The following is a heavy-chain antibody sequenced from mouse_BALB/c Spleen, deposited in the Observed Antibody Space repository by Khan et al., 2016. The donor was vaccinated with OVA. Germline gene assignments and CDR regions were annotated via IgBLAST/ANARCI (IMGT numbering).Heavy chain of an antibody. V-gene: IGHV3-8*02. CDR3: ARSARATYYFDY. CDR1: GDSITSGY. D-gene: IGHD3-1*01. J-gene: IGHJ2*01. Sequence: EVQLQESGPSLVKPSQTLSLTCSVTGDSITSGYWNWLRKFPGNKLEYMGYISYSGSTYYNPSLKSRISITRDTSKNQYYLQLNSVTTEDTATSYCARSARATYYFDYWGQGTTLTVSS. CDR2: ISYSGST.